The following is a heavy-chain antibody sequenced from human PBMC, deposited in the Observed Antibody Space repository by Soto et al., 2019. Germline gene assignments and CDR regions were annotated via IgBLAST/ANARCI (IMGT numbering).Heavy chain of an antibody. CDR1: GYTFTSYA. V-gene: IGHV1-3*01. CDR3: ARVGYTDNWFDP. D-gene: IGHD2-2*02. Sequence: ASVKVSCKASGYTFTSYAMHWVRQAPGQRLEWMGWINAGNGNTKYSQKFQGRVTITRDTSASTAYMELSSLRSEDTAVYYCARVGYTDNWFDPRGQGTLVTVSS. CDR2: INAGNGNT. J-gene: IGHJ5*02.